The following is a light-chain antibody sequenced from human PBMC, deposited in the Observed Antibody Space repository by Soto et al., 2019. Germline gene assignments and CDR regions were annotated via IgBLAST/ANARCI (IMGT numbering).Light chain of an antibody. CDR1: QSVRSSY. Sequence: EIVLTQSPATLSLSPGERATLSCRASQSVRSSYLAWYQQKPGQAPRLLIYAASTRATGTPARFSGSGSGTDFTLTISSLQSEDFALYYCQQYNKWPLITFGQGTRLEIK. J-gene: IGKJ5*01. CDR3: QQYNKWPLIT. CDR2: AAS. V-gene: IGKV3D-7*01.